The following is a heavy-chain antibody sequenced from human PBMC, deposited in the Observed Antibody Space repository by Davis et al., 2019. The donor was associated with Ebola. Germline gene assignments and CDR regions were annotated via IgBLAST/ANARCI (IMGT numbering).Heavy chain of an antibody. CDR3: AREDWGSIYYFDY. V-gene: IGHV3-48*04. CDR2: ISSSSSTI. CDR1: GFTFSSYS. Sequence: PGGSLRLSCAASGFTFSSYSMNWVRQAPGKGLEWVSYISSSSSTIYYADSVKGRFTISRDNAKNSLYLQMNSLRAEDTAVYYCAREDWGSIYYFDYWGQGTLVTVSS. J-gene: IGHJ4*02. D-gene: IGHD7-27*01.